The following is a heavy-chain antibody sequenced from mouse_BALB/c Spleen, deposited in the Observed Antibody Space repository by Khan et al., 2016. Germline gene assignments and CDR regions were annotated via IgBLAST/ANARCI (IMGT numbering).Heavy chain of an antibody. V-gene: IGHV1-9*01. Sequence: QVQLQQSGAELMKPGASVKISCKATGYTFSSYWIEWVKQRPGHGLEWIGEILPGSGSTNYNEKFKGKATFTADTSSNTAYMQLSSLTSEESAVYYGARGGGGLRGFAYWGQGTLVTVSA. CDR1: GYTFSSYW. CDR2: ILPGSGST. D-gene: IGHD2-2*01. J-gene: IGHJ3*01. CDR3: ARGGGGLRGFAY.